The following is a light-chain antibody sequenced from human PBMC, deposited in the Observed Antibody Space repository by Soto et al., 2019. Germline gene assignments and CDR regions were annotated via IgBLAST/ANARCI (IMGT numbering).Light chain of an antibody. V-gene: IGKV3-20*01. J-gene: IGKJ1*01. CDR2: GAS. CDR3: HQYGGSPRT. Sequence: EIVLPQSPGTLSLSPGERATLSCRASQSVSSSYLAWYQQKPGQAPRLLIYGASSRATGIPDRFSGSGSGTDFTLTISRLEPEDFAVYYCHQYGGSPRTLGQGTKVEIK. CDR1: QSVSSSY.